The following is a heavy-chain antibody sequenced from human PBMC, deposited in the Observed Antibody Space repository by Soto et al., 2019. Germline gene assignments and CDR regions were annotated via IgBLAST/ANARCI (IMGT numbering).Heavy chain of an antibody. Sequence: ASVKVSCKASGYTFTGYYMHWVRQAPGQGLEWMGWINPNNGGTNYAQKFQGRVTMTRDTSISTAYMELSSLRSDDTAVYYCAREESRGYYYGMDVWGEGXTVTVYS. CDR2: INPNNGGT. CDR3: AREESRGYYYGMDV. CDR1: GYTFTGYY. D-gene: IGHD2-2*01. J-gene: IGHJ6*04. V-gene: IGHV1-2*02.